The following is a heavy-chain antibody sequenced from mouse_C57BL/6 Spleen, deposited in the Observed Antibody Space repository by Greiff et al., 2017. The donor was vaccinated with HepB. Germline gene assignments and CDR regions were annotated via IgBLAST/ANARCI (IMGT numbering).Heavy chain of an antibody. CDR1: GYPFTSYW. CDR2: IHPNSGST. J-gene: IGHJ2*01. D-gene: IGHD1-1*01. V-gene: IGHV1-64*01. CDR3: ARSIITTVLDYCDY. Sequence: QVQLQQPGAELVKPGASVKLSCKASGYPFTSYWMHWVKQRPGQGLAWIGMIHPNSGSTDYNEKFKSKATLTVDKSSSTAYMQLSSLTSEDSAVYYCARSIITTVLDYCDYWGQGTTLTVSS.